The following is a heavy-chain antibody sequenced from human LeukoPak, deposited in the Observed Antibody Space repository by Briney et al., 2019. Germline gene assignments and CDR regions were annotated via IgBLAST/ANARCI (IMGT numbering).Heavy chain of an antibody. CDR2: IYTSGST. V-gene: IGHV4-4*07. Sequence: KPSETLSLTCTVSGGSISSYYWSWIRQPAGKGLEWIGRIYTSGSTNYNPSLKSRVTMSVDTSKNQFSLKLSSETAADTAVYYCARGGYYDSSGTLWYFDLWGRGTLVTVSS. CDR1: GGSISSYY. D-gene: IGHD3-22*01. J-gene: IGHJ2*01. CDR3: ARGGYYDSSGTLWYFDL.